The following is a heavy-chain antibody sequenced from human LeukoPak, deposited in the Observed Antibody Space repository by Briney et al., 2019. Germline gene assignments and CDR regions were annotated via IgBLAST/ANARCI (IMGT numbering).Heavy chain of an antibody. J-gene: IGHJ5*02. CDR1: GYSFTCYW. CDR2: IWPGDSDT. D-gene: IGHD6-13*01. Sequence: GESLKISCKASGYSFTCYWIAWVRQMPGKGLECMGIIWPGDSDTRYSPSFQGQVIISVDRSISTAYLQWSSLQASDTAMYYCARAADSSNWYGMKEGMFDPWGQGTLVTVSS. V-gene: IGHV5-51*01. CDR3: ARAADSSNWYGMKEGMFDP.